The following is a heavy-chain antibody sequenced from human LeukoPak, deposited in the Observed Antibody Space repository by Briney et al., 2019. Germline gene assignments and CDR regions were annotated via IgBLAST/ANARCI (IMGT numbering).Heavy chain of an antibody. D-gene: IGHD2-2*02. CDR1: GFTISSYS. J-gene: IGHJ4*02. Sequence: GGSLRLSCAASGFTISSYSMSWVRQAPGKGLEWVSSISSSSSYIYCADSVKGRFTISRENSKNTLYLQMNSLRAADTAKYYCAKASRRHCGTTICYTLDYWGRGTLVTVSS. CDR3: AKASRRHCGTTICYTLDY. CDR2: ISSSSSYI. V-gene: IGHV3-21*04.